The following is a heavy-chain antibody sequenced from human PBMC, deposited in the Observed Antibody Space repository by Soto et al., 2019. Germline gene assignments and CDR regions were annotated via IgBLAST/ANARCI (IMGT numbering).Heavy chain of an antibody. Sequence: QVQLQESGPGLVKPSQTLSLTCTVSGGSISSGGYYWSWIRQHPGKGLEWIGYIYYSGSTYYNPSLKSRVTISVDTSKNQFSLKLSSVTPADTAVYYCARAIVVVPAANLDYFDYWGQGTLVTVSS. D-gene: IGHD2-2*01. CDR2: IYYSGST. CDR3: ARAIVVVPAANLDYFDY. CDR1: GGSISSGGYY. V-gene: IGHV4-31*03. J-gene: IGHJ4*02.